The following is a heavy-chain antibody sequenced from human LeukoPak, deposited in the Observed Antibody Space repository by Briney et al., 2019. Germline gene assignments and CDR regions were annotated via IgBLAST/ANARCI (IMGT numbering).Heavy chain of an antibody. Sequence: GGSLRLSCAASGFTFGSYWMHWVRQAPAKGLVWVSRINTDGSGTAYTDSVKGRFSISRDNAKNTLYLQVNSLRAEDTAVYYCARAPVSGGYVSHFDNWGQGTLVTVSS. CDR1: GFTFGSYW. D-gene: IGHD5-12*01. J-gene: IGHJ4*02. CDR2: INTDGSGT. CDR3: ARAPVSGGYVSHFDN. V-gene: IGHV3-74*01.